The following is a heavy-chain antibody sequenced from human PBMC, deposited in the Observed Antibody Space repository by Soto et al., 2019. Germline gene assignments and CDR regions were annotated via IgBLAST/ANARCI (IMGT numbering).Heavy chain of an antibody. CDR1: GFTFSSYG. V-gene: IGHV3-30*18. CDR3: AKGRDYDFWSGYRFEYYYGMDV. Sequence: RGSLRLSCAASGFTFSSYGMHWVRQAPGKGLEWVAVISYDGSNKYYADSVKGRFTISRDNSKNTLYLQMNSLRAEDTAVYYCAKGRDYDFWSGYRFEYYYGMDVWGQGTTVTVSS. J-gene: IGHJ6*02. CDR2: ISYDGSNK. D-gene: IGHD3-3*01.